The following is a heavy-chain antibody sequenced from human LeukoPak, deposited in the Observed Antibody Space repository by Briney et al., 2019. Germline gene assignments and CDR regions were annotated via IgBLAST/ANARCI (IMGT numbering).Heavy chain of an antibody. J-gene: IGHJ4*01. Sequence: QSGGSLRLSCAASGFTFSSYAMSWVRQAPGKGLEWVSAISGSGGSTYYADSVKGRFTISRDNSKNTLYLQMNSLRAEDTAVYYCATDSPGYDFWSGYYQPDYWGQGTLVTVSS. CDR1: GFTFSSYA. D-gene: IGHD3-3*01. CDR3: ATDSPGYDFWSGYYQPDY. CDR2: ISGSGGST. V-gene: IGHV3-23*01.